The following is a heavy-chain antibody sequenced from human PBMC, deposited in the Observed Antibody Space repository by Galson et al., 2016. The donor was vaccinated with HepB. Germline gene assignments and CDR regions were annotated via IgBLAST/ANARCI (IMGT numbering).Heavy chain of an antibody. J-gene: IGHJ6*02. Sequence: SCKASGYTFTSYGISWVRQAPGQGLEWMGWISAYNGNTNYAQKLQGRVTMTTDTSTSTAYMELRSLRSDDTAVYYCARGRFSEWSAIPYGMDVWGQGTTVTVSS. V-gene: IGHV1-18*01. CDR2: ISAYNGNT. CDR1: GYTFTSYG. D-gene: IGHD3-3*01. CDR3: ARGRFSEWSAIPYGMDV.